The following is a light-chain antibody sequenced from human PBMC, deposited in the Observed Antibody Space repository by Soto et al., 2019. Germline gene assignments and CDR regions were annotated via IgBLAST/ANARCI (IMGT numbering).Light chain of an antibody. V-gene: IGKV1-5*03. CDR2: KAS. J-gene: IGKJ5*01. CDR3: QQLNAYPIT. Sequence: DIQMTQCPSTLSGSVGDRVTITCRASQTISSWLAWYQQKPGKAPKLLIYKASTLKSGVPSRFSGSGSGTEFALTISSLQPEDFATYYCQQLNAYPITFGQGTRLEIK. CDR1: QTISSW.